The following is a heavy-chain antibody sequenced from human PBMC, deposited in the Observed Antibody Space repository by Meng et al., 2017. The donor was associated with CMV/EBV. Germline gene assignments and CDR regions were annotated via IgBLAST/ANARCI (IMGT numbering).Heavy chain of an antibody. D-gene: IGHD2-2*01. V-gene: IGHV1-2*02. CDR3: ARSLEDSVVVPAALVSHDFDY. J-gene: IGHJ4*02. CDR1: GYTFIGYY. Sequence: ASVQVSCKASGYTFIGYYMHWVRQAPGQGLEWMGWINPNSGGTNYAQKFQGRVTMTRDTSISTAYMELSRLRSDDTAVYYCARSLEDSVVVPAALVSHDFDYWGQGTLVTVSS. CDR2: INPNSGGT.